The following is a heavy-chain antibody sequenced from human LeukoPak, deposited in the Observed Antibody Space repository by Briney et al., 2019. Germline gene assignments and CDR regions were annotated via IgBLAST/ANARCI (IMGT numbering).Heavy chain of an antibody. D-gene: IGHD2-2*01. CDR1: GFTVSSNY. J-gene: IGHJ4*02. CDR2: IYSGGST. V-gene: IGHV3-53*01. Sequence: GGSLRLSCAASGFTVSSNYMSWVRQAPGKGLEWVSVIYSGGSTYYADSVKGRFTISRDNSKNTLYLRMNSLRAEDTAVYYCASGARRTSCLDYWGQGTLVTVSS. CDR3: ASGARRTSCLDY.